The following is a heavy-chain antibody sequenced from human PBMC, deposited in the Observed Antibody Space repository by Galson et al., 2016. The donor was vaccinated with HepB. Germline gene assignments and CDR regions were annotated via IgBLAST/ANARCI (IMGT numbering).Heavy chain of an antibody. CDR3: ARALWFGDDGMDV. J-gene: IGHJ6*02. CDR2: RSKAANYAT. Sequence: SLRLSCAALRFSFSLSTLHWVRQIRSKAANYATTYGESLKSRVVISRDDSSDTAYLQLNTLKVEDTAVYYCARALWFGDDGMDVWGQGTTVIVSS. D-gene: IGHD3-10*01. CDR1: RFSFSLST. V-gene: IGHV3-73*01.